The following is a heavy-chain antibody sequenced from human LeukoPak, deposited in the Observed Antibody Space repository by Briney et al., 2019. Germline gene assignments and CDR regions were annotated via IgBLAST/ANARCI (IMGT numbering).Heavy chain of an antibody. CDR1: SGSISSGSYY. CDR3: ARVGCYGSSGYRGYYYYYYMDV. CDR2: IYTSGST. J-gene: IGHJ6*03. D-gene: IGHD3-22*01. V-gene: IGHV4-61*09. Sequence: SQTLSLTCTVSSGSISSGSYYWSWIRQPAGKGLEWIGHIYTSGSTNYNPSLKSRVTISVDTSKNQFSLKLSSVTAADTAVYYCARVGCYGSSGYRGYYYYYYMDVWGKGTTVTVAS.